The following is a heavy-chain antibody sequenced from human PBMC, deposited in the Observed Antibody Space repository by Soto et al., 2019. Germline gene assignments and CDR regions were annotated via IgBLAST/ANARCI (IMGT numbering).Heavy chain of an antibody. CDR1: GYTFTSYD. J-gene: IGHJ4*02. V-gene: IGHV1-8*01. D-gene: IGHD6-19*01. Sequence: QVQLVQSGAEVKKPGASVKVSCKASGYTFTSYDINWVRQATGQGLEWMGWMNPNSGNTGYAQKFQGRVTMTRNTSISTAYMELSSLRSEDTAVYYCARGQSRGIAVAGRIAYWGQGTLVTVSS. CDR2: MNPNSGNT. CDR3: ARGQSRGIAVAGRIAY.